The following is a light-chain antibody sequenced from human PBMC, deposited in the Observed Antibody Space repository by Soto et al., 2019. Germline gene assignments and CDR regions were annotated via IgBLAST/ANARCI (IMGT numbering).Light chain of an antibody. CDR1: SSDVGGYNY. Sequence: QSALTQPASVSGSPGQSITISCTGTSSDVGGYNYVSWYQQHPGKAPKLMIYDVSNRPSGVSNRFSGSKSGNTASLTISGLQAEDEVDYYCSSYTNSITRYVFGTGTKVTVL. CDR3: SSYTNSITRYV. CDR2: DVS. V-gene: IGLV2-14*01. J-gene: IGLJ1*01.